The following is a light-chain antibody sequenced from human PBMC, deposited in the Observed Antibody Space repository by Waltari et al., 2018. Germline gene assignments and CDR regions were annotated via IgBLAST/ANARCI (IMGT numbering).Light chain of an antibody. Sequence: DIQMTQSQSSLSASVGDRVTITCRASQSISSYLNWYQQKPGKAPKLLIYAASSLQSGGPSRFSGSGSVTDFTLTISSLQPEDFATYYCQQSYSTPWTFGQGTNVKIK. V-gene: IGKV1-39*01. CDR2: AAS. CDR1: QSISSY. CDR3: QQSYSTPWT. J-gene: IGKJ1*01.